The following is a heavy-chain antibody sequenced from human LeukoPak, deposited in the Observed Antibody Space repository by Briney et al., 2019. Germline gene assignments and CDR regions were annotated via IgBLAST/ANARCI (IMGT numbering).Heavy chain of an antibody. CDR3: ARSKGIAAAGEDY. CDR2: ISDDGSNK. D-gene: IGHD6-13*01. J-gene: IGHJ4*02. CDR1: GFTLSSYA. Sequence: PGGSLRLSCAASGFTLSSYAMHWVRQAPGKGLEWVAVISDDGSNKYYADSVKGRFTISRDNSKNTLYLQMNSLRTEDTAVYYCARSKGIAAAGEDYWGQGTLVTVSS. V-gene: IGHV3-30-3*01.